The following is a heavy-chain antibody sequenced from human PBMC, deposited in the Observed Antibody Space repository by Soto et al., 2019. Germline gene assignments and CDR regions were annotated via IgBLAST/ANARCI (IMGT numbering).Heavy chain of an antibody. V-gene: IGHV4-61*01. CDR1: GSSVSSGSYY. CDR3: ARVGYDFWSGFENDYYYGMDV. CDR2: IYYSGYT. D-gene: IGHD3-3*01. Sequence: QVQLQESGPGLVKPSETLSLTCTISGSSVSSGSYYWSWIRQPPGKGLEWIGYIYYSGYTDYNPPLKSRVTISLDISKNQFSLKLNSVTAADTAVYYCARVGYDFWSGFENDYYYGMDVWGQGTTVTVSS. J-gene: IGHJ6*02.